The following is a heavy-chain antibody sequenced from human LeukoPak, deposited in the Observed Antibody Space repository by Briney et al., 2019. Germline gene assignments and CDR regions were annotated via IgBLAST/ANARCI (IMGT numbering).Heavy chain of an antibody. CDR1: GFTFSSYS. D-gene: IGHD3-9*01. Sequence: GGSLRLSCAASGFTFSSYSMNWVRQAPGKGLDWVSYISSSSSTIYYADSVKGRFTISRDNAKNSLYLQMNSLRAEDTAVYYCAEGPYYDILTGYSSDAFHIWGQGTVVTVSS. V-gene: IGHV3-48*01. CDR2: ISSSSSTI. CDR3: AEGPYYDILTGYSSDAFHI. J-gene: IGHJ3*02.